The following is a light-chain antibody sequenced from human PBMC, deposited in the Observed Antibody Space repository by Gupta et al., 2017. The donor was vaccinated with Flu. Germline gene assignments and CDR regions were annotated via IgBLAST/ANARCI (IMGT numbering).Light chain of an antibody. CDR1: QDISNY. J-gene: IGKJ4*01. Sequence: DIQMTQSPSSLSASVGDRVTITCQASQDISNYLNWYQQKPGKAPKLLIYDASNWETGGPSRFSGSGYGKDCTFTISILQPEESETYYCHQYENLHQVFLTFGGGTKVEIK. CDR2: DAS. CDR3: HQYENLHQVFLT. V-gene: IGKV1-33*01.